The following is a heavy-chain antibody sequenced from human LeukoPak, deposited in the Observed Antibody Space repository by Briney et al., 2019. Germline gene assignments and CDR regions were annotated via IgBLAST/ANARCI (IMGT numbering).Heavy chain of an antibody. Sequence: ASVKVSCKASGYTFTGYYMHWVRQAPGQGLEWMGWINPNSGGTNYAQKFQGRVTMTRDTSISTAYMELSRLTSDDTAVYYCARGVAEAVNWFDPWGQGTLVTVPS. J-gene: IGHJ5*02. CDR1: GYTFTGYY. D-gene: IGHD6-13*01. CDR2: INPNSGGT. CDR3: ARGVAEAVNWFDP. V-gene: IGHV1-2*02.